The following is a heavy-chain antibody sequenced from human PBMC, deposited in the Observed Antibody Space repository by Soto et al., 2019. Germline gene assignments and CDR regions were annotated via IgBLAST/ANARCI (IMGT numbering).Heavy chain of an antibody. V-gene: IGHV1-69*01. J-gene: IGHJ6*02. D-gene: IGHD1-1*01. CDR3: ERDTKFEVESDALGISMEV. CDR1: GGTFSSYA. Sequence: QVQLVQSGAEVKKPGSSVKVSCRASGGTFSSYAISWVRQAPGQGIEWMGGIIPIFGTAKYAEKFQGRVTITADESTSTAYMELSSLRSEDTAVYYCERDTKFEVESDALGISMEVRGPGTTVTFSS. CDR2: IIPIFGTA.